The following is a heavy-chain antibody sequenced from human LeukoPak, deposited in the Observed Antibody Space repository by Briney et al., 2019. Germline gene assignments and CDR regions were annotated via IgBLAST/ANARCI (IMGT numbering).Heavy chain of an antibody. V-gene: IGHV3-30*03. CDR3: AGYPGGYCSGGSCYSGYYYYYMDV. J-gene: IGHJ6*03. D-gene: IGHD2-15*01. CDR2: ISYDGSNK. Sequence: PGGSLRLSCAASGFTFSSYGMHWVRQAPGKGLEWVAVISYDGSNKYYADSVKGRFTISRDNSKNTLYLQMNSLRAEDTAVYYCAGYPGGYCSGGSCYSGYYYYYMDVWGKGTTVTISS. CDR1: GFTFSSYG.